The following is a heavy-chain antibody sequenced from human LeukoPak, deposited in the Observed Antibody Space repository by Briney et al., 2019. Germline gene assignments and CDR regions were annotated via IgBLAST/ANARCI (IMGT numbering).Heavy chain of an antibody. Sequence: ASVKVSCKASGGTFSNYAISWVRQAPGQGLEWMGGIIPIFGTANYAQKFRGRVTITADKSTRTAYMELSSLRSEDTAVYYCARVDYDSSGPDDAFDIWGQGTMVTVSS. CDR3: ARVDYDSSGPDDAFDI. V-gene: IGHV1-69*06. CDR2: IIPIFGTA. D-gene: IGHD3-22*01. J-gene: IGHJ3*02. CDR1: GGTFSNYA.